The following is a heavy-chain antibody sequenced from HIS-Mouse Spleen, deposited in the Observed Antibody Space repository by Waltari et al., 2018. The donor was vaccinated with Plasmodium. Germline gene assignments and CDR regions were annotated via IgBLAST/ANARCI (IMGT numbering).Heavy chain of an antibody. J-gene: IGHJ4*02. CDR3: AKILSYSSSPEDY. CDR2: ISDDGSNN. CDR1: GFTFSSYG. Sequence: QVQLVESGGGVVQPGRSLRLSCAASGFTFSSYGMHWVRQAPGKGLEWVAVISDDGSNNYYADSVKGRFTISRDNSKNTLYLQMNSLRAEDTAVYYCAKILSYSSSPEDYWGQGTLVTVSS. D-gene: IGHD6-6*01. V-gene: IGHV3-30*18.